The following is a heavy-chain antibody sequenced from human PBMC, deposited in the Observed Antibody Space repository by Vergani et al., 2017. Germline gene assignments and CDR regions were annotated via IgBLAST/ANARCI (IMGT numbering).Heavy chain of an antibody. CDR1: GFTFSDYY. J-gene: IGHJ4*02. V-gene: IGHV3-11*05. D-gene: IGHD4-17*01. CDR3: ARSNYGVHSDY. CDR2: ISSSSSYT. Sequence: QVQLVESGGGLVKPGGSLRLSCAASGFTFSDYYMSWIRQAPGKGLAWVSYISSSSSYTNYADSVKGRFTISRDNAKNSLYLQMNSLRAEDTAVYYCARSNYGVHSDYWGQGTLVTVSS.